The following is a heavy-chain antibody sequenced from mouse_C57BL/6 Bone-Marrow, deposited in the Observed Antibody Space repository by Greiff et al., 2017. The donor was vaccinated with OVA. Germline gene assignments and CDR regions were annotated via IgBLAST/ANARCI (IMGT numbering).Heavy chain of an antibody. V-gene: IGHV5-16*01. Sequence: EVKLMESEGGLVQPGSSMKLSCTASGFTFSDYYMAWVRQVPEKGLEWVANINYDGSSTYYLDSLKSRFIISRDNAKNILYLQMSSLKSEDTATYYCASLIYYGNYDDFYFDYWGQGTTLTVSS. J-gene: IGHJ2*01. CDR2: INYDGSST. D-gene: IGHD2-1*01. CDR3: ASLIYYGNYDDFYFDY. CDR1: GFTFSDYY.